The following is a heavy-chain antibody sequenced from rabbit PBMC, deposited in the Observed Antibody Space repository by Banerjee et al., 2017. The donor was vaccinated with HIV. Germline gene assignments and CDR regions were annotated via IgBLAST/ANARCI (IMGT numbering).Heavy chain of an antibody. CDR2: IYPDYGST. J-gene: IGHJ3*01. V-gene: IGHV1S47*01. CDR3: ARGTFTSDYTSV. Sequence: EQLVESGGGLVTPGGSLKLSCKASGIDFSSYGISWVRQAPGKGLEWIAYIYPDYGSTDYASWVNGRFTISLDNAQNTVFLQMTSLTAADTATYFCARGTFTSDYTSVWGQGTLVTVS. D-gene: IGHD2-1*01. CDR1: GIDFSSYG.